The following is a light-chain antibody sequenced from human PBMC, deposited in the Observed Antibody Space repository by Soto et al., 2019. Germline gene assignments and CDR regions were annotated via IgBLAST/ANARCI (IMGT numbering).Light chain of an antibody. J-gene: IGKJ4*01. CDR3: LQDHSYPLT. Sequence: IQMTQSPSTLSASVGDRVTIACRASQGIGNDLGWYQQKSGKAPKLLIYAASNLQGGVPSRFSGSGSGTDFTLTISGLQPEDVATYYCLQDHSYPLTFGGGTKVDIK. CDR1: QGIGND. V-gene: IGKV1-6*02. CDR2: AAS.